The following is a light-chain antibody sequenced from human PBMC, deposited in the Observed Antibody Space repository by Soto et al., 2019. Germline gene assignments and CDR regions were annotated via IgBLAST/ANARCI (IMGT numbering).Light chain of an antibody. J-gene: IGKJ1*01. V-gene: IGKV3-20*01. CDR2: GGS. CDR3: QQYGSSSWT. Sequence: EIVLTQSPGTVSLSPGERATLSCRASQSVGSRWLAWYQQKPGQAPRVLIYGGSNRATGIPDRFSGSGSGTDFTLTISRLEPEDFAVYYCQQYGSSSWTFGQGTKVEIK. CDR1: QSVGSRW.